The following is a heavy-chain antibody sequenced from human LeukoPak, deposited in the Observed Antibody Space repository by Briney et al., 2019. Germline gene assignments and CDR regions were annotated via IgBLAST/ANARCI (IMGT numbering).Heavy chain of an antibody. CDR3: ARGIAARTGEVGY. Sequence: ASVKVSCKASGYTFTSYDINWVRQATGQGLEWMGWMNPNSGNTGYAQKFQGRVTMTRNTSISTAYMELSSLSSEDTAVYYCARGIAARTGEVGYWGQGTLVTVSS. CDR1: GYTFTSYD. CDR2: MNPNSGNT. V-gene: IGHV1-8*01. J-gene: IGHJ4*02. D-gene: IGHD6-6*01.